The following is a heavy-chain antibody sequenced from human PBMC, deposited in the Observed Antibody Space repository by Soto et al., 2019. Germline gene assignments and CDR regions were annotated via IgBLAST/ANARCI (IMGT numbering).Heavy chain of an antibody. J-gene: IGHJ4*02. CDR3: ARAHAPTLPFDS. Sequence: SETLSLTCTVSGGSITVYYLNWIRQPAGKGLEWIGHIYTSGTTNYNPSLKSRVAISVDTSKNQISLSLDSVTAADTAIYSCARAHAPTLPFDSWGQGTLVTVSS. CDR2: IYTSGTT. D-gene: IGHD2-15*01. V-gene: IGHV4-4*07. CDR1: GGSITVYY.